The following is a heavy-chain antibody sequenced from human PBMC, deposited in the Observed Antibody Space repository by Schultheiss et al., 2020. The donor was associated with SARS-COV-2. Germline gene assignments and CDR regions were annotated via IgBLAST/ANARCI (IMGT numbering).Heavy chain of an antibody. CDR3: ARHYCTNGVCYPPNWFDP. V-gene: IGHV4-59*08. CDR2: IYYSGST. Sequence: SETLSLTCTVSGSSISSYYWTWIRQPPGKGLEWIGYIYYSGSTNYNPSLKSRVTISVDTSKNQFSLKLSSVTAADTAVYYCARHYCTNGVCYPPNWFDPWGQGTLVTVSS. D-gene: IGHD2-8*01. J-gene: IGHJ5*02. CDR1: GSSISSYY.